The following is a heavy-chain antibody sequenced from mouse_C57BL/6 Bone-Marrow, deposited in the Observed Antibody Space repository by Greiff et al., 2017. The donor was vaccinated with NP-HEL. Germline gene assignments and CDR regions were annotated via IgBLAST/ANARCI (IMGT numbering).Heavy chain of an antibody. CDR1: GYSITSGYY. CDR2: ISYDGSN. CDR3: ASLITTARLYAMDY. D-gene: IGHD1-2*01. J-gene: IGHJ4*01. Sequence: DVKLQESGPGLVKPSQSLSLTCSVTGYSITSGYYWNWIRQFPGNKLEWMGYISYDGSNNYNPSLKNRISITRDTSKNQFFLKLNSVTTEDTATYYCASLITTARLYAMDYWGQGTSVTVSS. V-gene: IGHV3-6*01.